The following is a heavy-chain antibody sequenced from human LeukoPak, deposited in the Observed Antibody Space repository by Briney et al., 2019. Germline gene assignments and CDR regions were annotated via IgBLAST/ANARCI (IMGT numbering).Heavy chain of an antibody. CDR1: GGTFSSYA. CDR2: IIPIFGTA. D-gene: IGHD3-22*01. Sequence: SVKVSCKASGGTFSSYAISWVRQAPGQGLEWMGGIIPIFGTANYAQKFQGRVTITADESTSTAYMKLSSLRSEDTAVYYCARVCASCYDSSGYYFPYWGQGTLVTVSS. CDR3: ARVCASCYDSSGYYFPY. V-gene: IGHV1-69*01. J-gene: IGHJ4*02.